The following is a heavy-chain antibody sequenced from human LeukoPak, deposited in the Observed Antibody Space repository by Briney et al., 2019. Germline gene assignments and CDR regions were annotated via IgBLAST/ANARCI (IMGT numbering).Heavy chain of an antibody. CDR2: IIPILGIA. V-gene: IGHV1-69*04. CDR3: ARDVYYFDY. CDR1: GGTFSSYA. D-gene: IGHD3-16*01. J-gene: IGHJ4*02. Sequence: ASVKVSCKASGGTFSSYAISWVRQPPGPGLEWMGRIIPILGIANYAQKFQGRVTITADKSTSTAYMELSSLRCEDTAVYYCARDVYYFDYGGQGTLVTVSS.